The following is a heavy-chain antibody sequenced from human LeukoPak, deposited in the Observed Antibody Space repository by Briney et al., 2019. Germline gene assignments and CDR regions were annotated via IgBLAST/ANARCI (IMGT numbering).Heavy chain of an antibody. CDR1: GYSISSGYY. V-gene: IGHV4-38-2*02. CDR3: ARDLSHYDFWSGYYLDAFDI. Sequence: PSETLSLTCTVSGYSISSGYYWGWIRQPPGKGLEWIGCIYHSGSTYYNPSLKSRVTISVDTSKNQFSLKLSSVTAADTAVYYCARDLSHYDFWSGYYLDAFDIWGQGTMVTVSS. J-gene: IGHJ3*02. D-gene: IGHD3-3*01. CDR2: IYHSGST.